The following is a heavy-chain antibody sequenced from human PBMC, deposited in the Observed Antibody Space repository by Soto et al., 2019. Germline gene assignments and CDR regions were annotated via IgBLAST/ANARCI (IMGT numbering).Heavy chain of an antibody. V-gene: IGHV4-59*01. CDR1: GGSISSYY. CDR2: IYYSGST. Sequence: PSETLSLTCTVSGGSISSYYWSWIRQPPGKGLEWIGYIYYSGSTNYNPSLKSRVTISVDTSKNQFSLKLCSVTAADTAVYYCAGYPYGSGTDYWGQGTLVTVSS. J-gene: IGHJ4*02. CDR3: AGYPYGSGTDY. D-gene: IGHD3-10*01.